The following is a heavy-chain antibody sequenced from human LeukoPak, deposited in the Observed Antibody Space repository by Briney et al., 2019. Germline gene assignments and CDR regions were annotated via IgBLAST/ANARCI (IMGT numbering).Heavy chain of an antibody. J-gene: IGHJ4*02. D-gene: IGHD3-22*01. V-gene: IGHV3-23*01. Sequence: GGSLRLSCAASGFTFSSYAMSWVRQTPGKGLEWVSAISGSGGSTYYADSVKGRFTISRDNSKNTLYLQMNSLRAEDTAVYYCAKRADSSESRYYFDYWGQGTLVTVSS. CDR3: AKRADSSESRYYFDY. CDR1: GFTFSSYA. CDR2: ISGSGGST.